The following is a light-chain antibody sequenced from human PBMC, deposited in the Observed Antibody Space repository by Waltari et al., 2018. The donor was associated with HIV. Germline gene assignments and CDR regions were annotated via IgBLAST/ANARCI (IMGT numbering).Light chain of an antibody. Sequence: DIVLTQSPLSLPVTPGEPASISCRASPSLLHNNGYNSLDWYLQSPGQSPQLLIYVASHRASGVPERFSGSGSGTNFTLKISRVEAEDVGIYFCLQLLHTPRLSFGPGTKLDI. CDR2: VAS. CDR3: LQLLHTPRLS. V-gene: IGKV2-28*01. J-gene: IGKJ3*01. CDR1: PSLLHNNGYNS.